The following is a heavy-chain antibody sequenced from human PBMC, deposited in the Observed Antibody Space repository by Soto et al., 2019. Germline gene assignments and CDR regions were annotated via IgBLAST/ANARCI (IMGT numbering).Heavy chain of an antibody. J-gene: IGHJ5*02. CDR3: ATQEVGGSYVYTFDP. Sequence: SETLSLTCTVSGGSISSSNYYWGWIRQPPGKGLEWTGSIYYSGSTYYNPSLKSRVTISVDTSKNQFSLKLSSVTAADTAVYYCATQEVGGSYVYTFDPWGQGTLVTVSS. D-gene: IGHD1-26*01. CDR1: GGSISSSNYY. CDR2: IYYSGST. V-gene: IGHV4-39*01.